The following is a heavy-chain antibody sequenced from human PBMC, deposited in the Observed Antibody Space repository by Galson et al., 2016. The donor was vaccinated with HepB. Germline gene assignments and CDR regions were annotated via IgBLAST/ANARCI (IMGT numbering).Heavy chain of an antibody. Sequence: TLSLTCTVSGVSITSGGYYWSWIRQFPGKGLEWIGYISYSGNISYNPSLESRLTMSLDTSANQFSLKLTSVKAADTALYFCARETRIGTAHFDSWGQGTLVIVSS. CDR3: ARETRIGTAHFDS. CDR2: ISYSGNI. D-gene: IGHD1/OR15-1a*01. J-gene: IGHJ4*02. CDR1: GVSITSGGYY. V-gene: IGHV4-31*03.